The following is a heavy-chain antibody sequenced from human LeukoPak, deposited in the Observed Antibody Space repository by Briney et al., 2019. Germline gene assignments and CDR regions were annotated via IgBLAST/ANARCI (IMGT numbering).Heavy chain of an antibody. CDR1: GYTFTGYY. CDR3: ARGQQTGIAVAGTLLFGLVPY. Sequence: GASVKVSCKASGYTFTGYYMHWVRQAPGQGLEWMGWINSNSGGTNYAQKFQGRVTMTRDTSISTAYMELSGLRSDDTAVYYCARGQQTGIAVAGTLLFGLVPYWGQGTLVTVSS. D-gene: IGHD6-19*01. CDR2: INSNSGGT. V-gene: IGHV1-2*02. J-gene: IGHJ4*02.